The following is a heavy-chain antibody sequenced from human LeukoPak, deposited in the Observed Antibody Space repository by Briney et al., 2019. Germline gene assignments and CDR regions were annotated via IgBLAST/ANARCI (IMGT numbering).Heavy chain of an antibody. CDR2: ISNSGTT. V-gene: IGHV4-61*02. Sequence: SETLSLTCTVSGGSISSGSYYWTWIRQPAGKGLEWIGRISNSGTTNYNPSLKSRVTMSVDTSRNQFSLNLNSVTAADTAIYYCARWDGDPWGQGTLVTVSS. J-gene: IGHJ5*02. CDR1: GGSISSGSYY. D-gene: IGHD1-26*01. CDR3: ARWDGDP.